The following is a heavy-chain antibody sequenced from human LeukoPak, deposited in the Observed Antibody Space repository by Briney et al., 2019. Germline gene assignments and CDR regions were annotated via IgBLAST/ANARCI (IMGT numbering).Heavy chain of an antibody. J-gene: IGHJ4*02. CDR1: GFTXXDYY. V-gene: IGHV3-11*01. D-gene: IGHD3-3*01. CDR2: ISGDGTTT. CDR3: ATHRDDFWSGFDY. Sequence: XXRLSXXXXGFTXXDYYMSWIRQAPGKGREWISYISGDGTTTYYAGSVKGRFTISRDNANNFLHLQMNSLRAEDTAVYYCATHRDDFWSGFDYWGQGTVVSVSS.